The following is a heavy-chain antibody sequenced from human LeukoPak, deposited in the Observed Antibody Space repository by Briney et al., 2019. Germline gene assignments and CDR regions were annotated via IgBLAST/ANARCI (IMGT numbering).Heavy chain of an antibody. CDR2: ISDTGRTI. CDR1: GFTFNNYA. Sequence: GGSLRLSCAASGFTFNNYAMNWVRQAPGKGLEWVSYISDTGRTIYYAGSVRGRFTISRDNAKNSLFLQMDTLRAEDTAVYYCARLQSPDSPLDIWGQGTMVTVSS. D-gene: IGHD5-24*01. V-gene: IGHV3-48*04. J-gene: IGHJ3*02. CDR3: ARLQSPDSPLDI.